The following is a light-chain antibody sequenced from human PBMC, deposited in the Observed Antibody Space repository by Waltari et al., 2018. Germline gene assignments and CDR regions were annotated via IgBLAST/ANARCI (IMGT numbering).Light chain of an antibody. CDR2: DAS. J-gene: IGKJ4*01. CDR1: QSVSGGY. Sequence: EIVLTQSPGTLSLSPGERPTLSCRARQSVSGGYLAWYQQRPGQAPRLLIYDASSRATGISDRFSGSGSGTDFTLTISRLEPEDFAVYNCQQYGSSPLTFGGGTKVEIK. V-gene: IGKV3-20*01. CDR3: QQYGSSPLT.